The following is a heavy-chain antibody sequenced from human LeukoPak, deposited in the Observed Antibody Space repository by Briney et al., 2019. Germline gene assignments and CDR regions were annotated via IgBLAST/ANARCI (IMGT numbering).Heavy chain of an antibody. CDR1: GFTFSSFG. CDR2: ISSTGGTA. CDR3: ARDVGDYYDSSGYLDY. J-gene: IGHJ4*02. V-gene: IGHV3-23*01. D-gene: IGHD3-22*01. Sequence: PGGSLRLSCAASGFTFSSFGMSWVRQAPGKGLEWVSAISSTGGTAYYADSVKGRFTISRDNSKNTLYLQMNSLRAEDTAVYYCARDVGDYYDSSGYLDYWGQGTLVTVSS.